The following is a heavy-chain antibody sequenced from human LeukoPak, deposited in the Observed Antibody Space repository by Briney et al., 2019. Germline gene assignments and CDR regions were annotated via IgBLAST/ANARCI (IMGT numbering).Heavy chain of an antibody. CDR3: VREAGRDSSGWSNRYFAL. Sequence: SETLSLTCTVSGGSISSYYWSWIRQPPGKGLEWVGYIYYSGTTNYNPSLKSRVTISVDTSKNQFSLQLNSVTPEDTAVYYCVREAGRDSSGWSNRYFALWGRGTLVTVSS. CDR1: GGSISSYY. CDR2: IYYSGTT. V-gene: IGHV4-59*12. D-gene: IGHD6-19*01. J-gene: IGHJ2*01.